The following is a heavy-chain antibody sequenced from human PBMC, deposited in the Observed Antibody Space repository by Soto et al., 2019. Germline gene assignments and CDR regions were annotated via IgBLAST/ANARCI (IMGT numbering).Heavy chain of an antibody. Sequence: QVQLQESGPGLVKPSETLSLTCTVSGGSINSYYWSWIRQPPGRGLEWIGYIYYSGSTNFNSSLKSRVTISIDTSKRQFSLKLTSVGAADTDVYYCARGRGGSGLCFDMLGQGTTVTVSS. D-gene: IGHD1-26*01. CDR2: IYYSGST. J-gene: IGHJ3*02. V-gene: IGHV4-59*01. CDR3: ARGRGGSGLCFDM. CDR1: GGSINSYY.